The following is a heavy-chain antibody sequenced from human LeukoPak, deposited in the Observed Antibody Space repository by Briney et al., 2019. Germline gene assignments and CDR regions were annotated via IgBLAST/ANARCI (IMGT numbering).Heavy chain of an antibody. CDR2: IYYSGST. V-gene: IGHV4-39*01. CDR1: GGSISTSSSS. J-gene: IGHJ4*02. Sequence: SETLSLTCTVSGGSISTSSSSWGWIRQPPGKGLEWIGNIYYSGSTYYNPSLKSRVTMSVDTSKNQFSLKLSSVTAADTAEYRCARQVGARGSGSSYYFDHWGQGTLVTVSS. CDR3: ARQVGARGSGSSYYFDH. D-gene: IGHD6-19*01.